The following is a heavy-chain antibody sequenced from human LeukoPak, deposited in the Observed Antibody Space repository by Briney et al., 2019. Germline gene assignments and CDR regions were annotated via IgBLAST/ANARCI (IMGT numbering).Heavy chain of an antibody. CDR3: ARGIVVVTEDYFDY. D-gene: IGHD2-21*02. CDR1: GGSISSSNW. J-gene: IGHJ4*02. CDR2: IYHSGST. V-gene: IGHV4-4*02. Sequence: SGTLSLTCAVSGGSISSSNWWSWVRQPPGKGLEWIGEIYHSGSTNYNPSLKSRVTISADKSKNQFSLKLSSVTAADTAVYYCARGIVVVTEDYFDYWGQGTLVTVSS.